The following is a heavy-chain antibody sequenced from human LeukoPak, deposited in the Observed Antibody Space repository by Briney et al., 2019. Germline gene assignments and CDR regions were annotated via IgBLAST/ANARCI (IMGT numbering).Heavy chain of an antibody. D-gene: IGHD2-15*01. Sequence: PGGSLRLSCAASGFTVSSNYMSWVRQAPGKGLEWVAFIQYDAINIKYGDSVKGRFTISRDNSKNTLYLQMNSLTTEDTAVYYCAREAGTVVIGRFDPWGQGTLVTVSS. CDR3: AREAGTVVIGRFDP. CDR2: IQYDAINI. V-gene: IGHV3-30*02. CDR1: GFTVSSNY. J-gene: IGHJ5*02.